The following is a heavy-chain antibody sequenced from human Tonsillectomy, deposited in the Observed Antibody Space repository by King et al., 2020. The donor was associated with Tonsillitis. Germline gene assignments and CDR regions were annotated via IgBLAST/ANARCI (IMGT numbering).Heavy chain of an antibody. CDR1: GYTFTSYD. V-gene: IGHV1-8*01. J-gene: IGHJ4*02. Sequence: EQLVQSGAEVKKPGASVKVSCRASGYTFTSYDINWLRQATVQGLDWMEGRNPNSGNSGYAQKFQGRVTMTRNTSISTAYMELSSLRSEDTAVYYCARGSNYYDSSGYPLDYWGQGTLVTVSS. CDR3: ARGSNYYDSSGYPLDY. CDR2: RNPNSGNS. D-gene: IGHD3-22*01.